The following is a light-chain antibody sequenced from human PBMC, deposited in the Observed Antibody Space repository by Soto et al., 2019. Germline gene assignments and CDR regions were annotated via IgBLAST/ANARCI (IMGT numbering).Light chain of an antibody. CDR3: SSYTSSSTLWV. J-gene: IGLJ2*01. CDR1: SSDVGGYND. CDR2: EVS. V-gene: IGLV2-14*01. Sequence: QSALTQPASVSGSPGQSITISCTGTSSDVGGYNDVSWYQQHPGKAPKLMIYEVSNRPSGVSNRFSGSKSGNTASLTISGLQAEDEAEYYCSSYTSSSTLWVFGGGTKLTVL.